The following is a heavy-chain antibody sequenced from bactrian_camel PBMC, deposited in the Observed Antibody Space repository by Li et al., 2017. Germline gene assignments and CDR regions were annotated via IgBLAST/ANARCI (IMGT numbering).Heavy chain of an antibody. V-gene: IGHV3S40*01. CDR3: AADAIPLWSLYEYTY. CDR2: INSGGGST. CDR1: GFTFSSYD. D-gene: IGHD1*01. J-gene: IGHJ4*01. Sequence: QLVESGGGLVQPGGSLRLSCAASGFTFSSYDMSWVRQAPGKGLEWVSAINSGGGSTYYADSVKGRFTISRDNAKNTLSLQMNSLKPEDTAMYYCAADAIPLWSLYEYTYWGQGTQVTVS.